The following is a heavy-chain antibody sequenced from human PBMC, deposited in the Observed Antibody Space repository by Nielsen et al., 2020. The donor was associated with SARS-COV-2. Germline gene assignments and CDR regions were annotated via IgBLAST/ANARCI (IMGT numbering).Heavy chain of an antibody. D-gene: IGHD5-12*01. CDR2: INTNTGNP. CDR3: AREEYGSEIMVATTEGPFDY. V-gene: IGHV7-4-1*02. Sequence: ASVKVSCKASGYTFTSHTMNWVRQAPGQGLEWMGWINTNTGNPTYAQGFTGRFVFSLDTSVSTAYLQISSLKAEDTAVYYCAREEYGSEIMVATTEGPFDYWGQGTLVTVSS. CDR1: GYTFTSHT. J-gene: IGHJ4*02.